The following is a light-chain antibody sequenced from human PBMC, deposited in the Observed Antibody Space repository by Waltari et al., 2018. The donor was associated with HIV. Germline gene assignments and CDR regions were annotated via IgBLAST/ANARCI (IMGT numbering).Light chain of an antibody. V-gene: IGLV1-47*01. CDR2: KND. Sequence: QSVLTQTPSASGTPGQRVTISCSGSTSDIGNNYVYWFQQFPGTPPKVFIYKNDQRPSGVSDRVSASKSGTSASLDISGLRTEDESDFYCAAWDDIRSGWIFGGGTKLTVL. CDR3: AAWDDIRSGWI. J-gene: IGLJ2*01. CDR1: TSDIGNNY.